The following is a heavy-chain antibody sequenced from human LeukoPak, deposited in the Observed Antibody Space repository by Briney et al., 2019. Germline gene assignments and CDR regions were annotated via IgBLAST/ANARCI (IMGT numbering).Heavy chain of an antibody. Sequence: SETLSLTCTVSGDSINSSTSYWGWVRQPPGKGLEWIATIFYSGSTFYNPSLKSRVTISLDTSKTQFSLRLRSVTAADTAVYYCARVLRFSHFDCWGQGTLVTVSS. D-gene: IGHD3-3*01. CDR1: GDSINSSTSY. J-gene: IGHJ4*02. V-gene: IGHV4-39*07. CDR2: IFYSGST. CDR3: ARVLRFSHFDC.